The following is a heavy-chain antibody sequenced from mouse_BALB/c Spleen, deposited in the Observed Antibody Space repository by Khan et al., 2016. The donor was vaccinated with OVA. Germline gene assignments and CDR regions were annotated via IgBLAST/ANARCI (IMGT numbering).Heavy chain of an antibody. V-gene: IGHV1-26*01. CDR3: ARGYEFFAY. CDR1: GYSFTLYY. CDR2: VNPNTGGS. D-gene: IGHD2-14*01. J-gene: IGHJ3*01. Sequence: VQLQQPGPDLVKPGASVKISCKASGYSFTLYYMTWVKQSPGKSLEWVGRVNPNTGGSDYNQEFKGKAILTVDKSSNTAYMELHSLTSEDSAVYYCARGYEFFAYWGQGTLVTVSA.